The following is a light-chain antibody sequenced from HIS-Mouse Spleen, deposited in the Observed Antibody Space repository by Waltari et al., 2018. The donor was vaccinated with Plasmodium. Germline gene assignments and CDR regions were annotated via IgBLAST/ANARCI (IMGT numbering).Light chain of an antibody. CDR3: NSRDSSGNHLV. Sequence: SSELTQDPAVSVALGQTVRITCQGDSLRSYYASWYQQKPGQAPGLVIYGKNNRPSGIPDRFSGSSAGNQASLTITGAQAEDEADYYCNSRDSSGNHLVFGGGTKLTVL. V-gene: IGLV3-19*01. J-gene: IGLJ2*01. CDR2: GKN. CDR1: SLRSYY.